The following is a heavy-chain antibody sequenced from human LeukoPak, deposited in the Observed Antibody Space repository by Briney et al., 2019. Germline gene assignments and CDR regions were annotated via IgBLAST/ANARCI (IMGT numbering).Heavy chain of an antibody. Sequence: SETLSLTCTVSGYSISSGYYWGWIRQPPGKGLEWIGSIYHSGSTYYNPSLKSRVTISVDTSKNQFSLKLSSVTAADTAVYYCARVMRYYDSSGYYPRAYYYYMDVWGKGTTVTVSS. CDR2: IYHSGST. CDR1: GYSISSGYY. D-gene: IGHD3-22*01. J-gene: IGHJ6*03. CDR3: ARVMRYYDSSGYYPRAYYYYMDV. V-gene: IGHV4-38-2*02.